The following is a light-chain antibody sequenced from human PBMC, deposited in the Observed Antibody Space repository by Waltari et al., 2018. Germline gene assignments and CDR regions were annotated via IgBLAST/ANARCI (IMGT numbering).Light chain of an antibody. J-gene: IGKJ1*01. CDR2: KVF. V-gene: IGKV2-30*01. CDR3: LQGTHWPGT. CDR1: QSLVYSDGNTY. Sequence: DVVMTQSPLSLPVTLGQPASISCRSSQSLVYSDGNTYLNWLQQRPGQSPKGLIYKVFNRDSGVPDKFHGSGVGTYFQLKIIWVGAGDVWVYYCLQGTHWPGTFGQRTKVEIK.